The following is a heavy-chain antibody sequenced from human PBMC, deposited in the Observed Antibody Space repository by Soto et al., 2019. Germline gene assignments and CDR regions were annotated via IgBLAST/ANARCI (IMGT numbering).Heavy chain of an antibody. CDR1: GFTFSNYA. Sequence: EMQLLQYGGGLVQPGGSLTLFCAASGFTFSNYAMSWVHQAPGKGLEWVSGISGRGSTTYADSVKGRFAISRDNSKNTLYLQMNSLRAEDTAVYYCAKEKDYEYVWGTYRYTSDYWGQGTLVNVSS. V-gene: IGHV3-23*01. D-gene: IGHD3-16*02. CDR3: AKEKDYEYVWGTYRYTSDY. J-gene: IGHJ4*02. CDR2: ISGRGST.